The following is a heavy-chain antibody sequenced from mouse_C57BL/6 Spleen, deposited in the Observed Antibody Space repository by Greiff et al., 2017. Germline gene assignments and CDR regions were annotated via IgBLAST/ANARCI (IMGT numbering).Heavy chain of an antibody. J-gene: IGHJ2*01. CDR2: INPGSGGT. CDR1: GYAFTNYL. V-gene: IGHV1-54*01. Sequence: QVQLQQSGAELVRPGTSVKVSCKASGYAFTNYLIEWVKQRPGQGLEWIGVINPGSGGTNYNEKFKGKATLTADKSSSTAYMQLSSLTSVDSAVYVGDRRTVYCYGSSYDYWGQGTTLTVSS. D-gene: IGHD1-1*01. CDR3: DRRTVYCYGSSYDY.